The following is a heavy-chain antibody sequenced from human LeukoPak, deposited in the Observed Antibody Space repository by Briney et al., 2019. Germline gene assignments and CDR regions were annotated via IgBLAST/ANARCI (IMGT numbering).Heavy chain of an antibody. J-gene: IGHJ5*02. V-gene: IGHV3-30*18. CDR2: ISYDGSNK. Sequence: QPGRSLRLSCAASGFTFSTYGMHWVRQAPGKGLEWVAVISYDGSNKYYADSEKGRFTISRDNSKNTLYLQLNMLRAEDKAVYYCAKDRYGSGLNWLDPWGQGTLVTVSS. D-gene: IGHD3-10*01. CDR1: GFTFSTYG. CDR3: AKDRYGSGLNWLDP.